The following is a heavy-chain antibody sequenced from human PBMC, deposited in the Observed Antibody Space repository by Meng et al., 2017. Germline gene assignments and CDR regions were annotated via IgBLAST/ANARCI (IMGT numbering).Heavy chain of an antibody. CDR1: GGTFSSYT. J-gene: IGHJ2*01. D-gene: IGHD3-22*01. V-gene: IGHV1-69*02. CDR2: IIPILGIA. CDR3: ASRVAYYYDSSGYYKNWYFDL. Sequence: VRLVQSGAEVKKPGSSVKVSCKASGGTFSSYTISWVRQAPGQGLEWMGRIIPILGIANYAQKFQGRVTITADKSTSTAYMELSSLRSEDTAVYYCASRVAYYYDSSGYYKNWYFDLWGRGTLVTVSS.